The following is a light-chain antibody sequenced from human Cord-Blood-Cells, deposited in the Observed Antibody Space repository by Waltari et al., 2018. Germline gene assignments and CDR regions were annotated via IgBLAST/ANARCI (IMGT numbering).Light chain of an antibody. CDR2: WAS. J-gene: IGKJ4*01. V-gene: IGKV4-1*01. Sequence: DIVMTQSPDSLAVSLGERATINCKSSQSVLYSSNNKNYLAWYQQKPGQTPKLLIYWASTRESVVPDRFSGSGSGTDFTLTISSLQAEDVAVYYCQQYYSTPLTFGGGTKVEI. CDR3: QQYYSTPLT. CDR1: QSVLYSSNNKNY.